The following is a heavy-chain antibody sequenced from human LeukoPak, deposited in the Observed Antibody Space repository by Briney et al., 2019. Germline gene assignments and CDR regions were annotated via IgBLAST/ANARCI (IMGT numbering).Heavy chain of an antibody. J-gene: IGHJ6*02. CDR1: GFTFSSYS. Sequence: GGSLRLSCAASGFTFSSYSMSWVRQAPGKGLEWVSSISSSSSYIYYADSVKGRFTISRDNSKNTLYLQMNSLRAEDTAVYYCARDLIYCSGGSCYSANYYYYGMDVWGQGTTVTVSS. V-gene: IGHV3-21*01. D-gene: IGHD2-15*01. CDR2: ISSSSSYI. CDR3: ARDLIYCSGGSCYSANYYYYGMDV.